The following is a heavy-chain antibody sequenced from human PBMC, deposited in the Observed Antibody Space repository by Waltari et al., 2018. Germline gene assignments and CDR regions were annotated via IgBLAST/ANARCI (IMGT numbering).Heavy chain of an antibody. J-gene: IGHJ6*03. CDR2: INRDGRST. CDR1: GFTFISSW. D-gene: IGHD3-22*01. Sequence: EVQLVESGGGLVQPGGSLRLSCAASGFTFISSWMPWVRQAPGKGLVLVSRINRDGRSTIYADSVKGRFTISRDNSNNRLYLQMNSLRAEDTAVYYCTREPSPDSGGYFYYYMDVWGKGTTVTVSS. CDR3: TREPSPDSGGYFYYYMDV. V-gene: IGHV3-74*01.